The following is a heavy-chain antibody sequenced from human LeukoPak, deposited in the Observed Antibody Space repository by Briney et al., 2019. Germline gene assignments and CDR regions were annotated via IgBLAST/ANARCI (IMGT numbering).Heavy chain of an antibody. V-gene: IGHV3-23*01. CDR3: ARGPMVRGVIRVFDY. D-gene: IGHD3-10*01. Sequence: GGSLRLSCAASGFTFSSYAMSWVRQAPGKGLEWVSAMSGSGGSTYSADSVKGRFTISRDNSKNTLYLQMNSLRAEDTAVYYCARGPMVRGVIRVFDYWGQGTLVTVSS. CDR2: MSGSGGST. J-gene: IGHJ4*02. CDR1: GFTFSSYA.